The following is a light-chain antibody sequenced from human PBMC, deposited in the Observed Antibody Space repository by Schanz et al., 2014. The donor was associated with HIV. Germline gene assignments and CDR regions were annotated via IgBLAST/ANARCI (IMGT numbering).Light chain of an antibody. CDR2: GAS. J-gene: IGKJ1*01. Sequence: EIVLTQSPGTLSLSPGERATLSCRASKSLGSNFVAWYQQKPGQAPRLLIFGASTRAPGIPARFSGSGSGTEFTLTISSLQSEGFAVYYCQQYNSWPPTFGQGTKVEI. V-gene: IGKV3-15*01. CDR3: QQYNSWPPT. CDR1: KSLGSN.